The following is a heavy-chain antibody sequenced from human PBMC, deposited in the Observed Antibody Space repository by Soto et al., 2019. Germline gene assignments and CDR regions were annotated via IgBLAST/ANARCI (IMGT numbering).Heavy chain of an antibody. CDR3: ARVAVAGSGWYFYYYGMDV. CDR1: GFTFSSYW. CDR2: IKQDGSEK. J-gene: IGHJ6*02. V-gene: IGHV3-7*05. Sequence: EVQLVESGGGLVQPGGSLRLSCAASGFTFSSYWMSWVRQAPGKGLEWVANIKQDGSEKYYVDSVKGRFTISRDNAKNSLYLQMNSLRAEDTAVYYCARVAVAGSGWYFYYYGMDVWGQGTTVTVSS. D-gene: IGHD6-19*01.